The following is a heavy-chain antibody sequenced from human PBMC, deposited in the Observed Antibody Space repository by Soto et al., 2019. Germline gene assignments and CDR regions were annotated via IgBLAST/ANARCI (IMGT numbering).Heavy chain of an antibody. J-gene: IGHJ6*02. CDR1: GGTFSSYA. V-gene: IGHV1-69*01. D-gene: IGHD3-10*01. CDR2: IIPIFGTA. CDR3: ARDGRTYYYGSGSPYYYGMDV. Sequence: QVQLVQSGAEVKKPGSSVKVSCKASGGTFSSYAISWVRQAPGQGLEWMGGIIPIFGTANYAQKFQGRVTITADESTSTAYMELSSLRSEVSAVYYYARDGRTYYYGSGSPYYYGMDVWGQGTTVTVSS.